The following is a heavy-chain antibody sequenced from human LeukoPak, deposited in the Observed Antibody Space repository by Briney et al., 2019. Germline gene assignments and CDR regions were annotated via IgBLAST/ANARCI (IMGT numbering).Heavy chain of an antibody. CDR2: ISAYNGNT. CDR3: ARVPTDDILTGYRDDY. Sequence: GASVKVSCKASGYTFTSYGISWVRQAPGRGLEWMGWISAYNGNTNYAQKLQGRVTMTTDTSTSTAYMELRSLRSDDTAVYYCARVPTDDILTGYRDDYWGQGTLVTVSS. V-gene: IGHV1-18*01. CDR1: GYTFTSYG. J-gene: IGHJ4*02. D-gene: IGHD3-9*01.